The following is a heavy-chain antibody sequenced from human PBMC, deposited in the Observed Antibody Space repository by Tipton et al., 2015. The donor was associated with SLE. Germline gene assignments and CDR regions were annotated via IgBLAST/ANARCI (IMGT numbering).Heavy chain of an antibody. CDR2: ISSSGSTI. V-gene: IGHV3-11*04. D-gene: IGHD5-18*01. CDR3: ARDLDTAMVTFSAFDC. Sequence: SLRLSCAASGFTFSNYWMSWIRQAPGKGLEWVSYISSSGSTIYYADSEKGRFTISRDNAKNSLYLQMNSLRAEDTAVYYCARDLDTAMVTFSAFDCWGQGTLVTVSS. J-gene: IGHJ4*02. CDR1: GFTFSNYW.